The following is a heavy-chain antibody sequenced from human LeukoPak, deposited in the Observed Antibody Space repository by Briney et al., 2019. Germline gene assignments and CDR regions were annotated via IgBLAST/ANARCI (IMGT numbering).Heavy chain of an antibody. CDR2: ISGSGGST. CDR1: GFTFSSYA. V-gene: IGHV3-23*01. D-gene: IGHD3-10*01. Sequence: GGSLRLSCAASGFTFSSYAMSWVRQAPGKGLEWVSAISGSGGSTYYADSVKGRFTISRDNSKNTLYLQMNSLRAEDTAVYYCAKVLTMVREIYYYYYYGMDVWGQGTTVTVSS. CDR3: AKVLTMVREIYYYYYYGMDV. J-gene: IGHJ6*02.